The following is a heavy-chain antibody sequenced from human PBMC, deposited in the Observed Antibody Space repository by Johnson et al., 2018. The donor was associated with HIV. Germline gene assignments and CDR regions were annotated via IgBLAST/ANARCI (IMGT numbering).Heavy chain of an antibody. J-gene: IGHJ3*01. CDR2: ISYDGSNK. CDR1: GFTFSSYA. D-gene: IGHD2-21*01. V-gene: IGHV3-30*04. CDR3: ASPPAYCGGDTCAGYDPFDL. Sequence: QMLLVESGGGVVQPGRSLRLSCAASGFTFSSYAMHCVRQTPGKGLEWVAVISYDGSNKYYAYSVKGRFTISRDNSKNTLYLQMNSLRAEDTAVYYCASPPAYCGGDTCAGYDPFDLWGQGTLVTVSS.